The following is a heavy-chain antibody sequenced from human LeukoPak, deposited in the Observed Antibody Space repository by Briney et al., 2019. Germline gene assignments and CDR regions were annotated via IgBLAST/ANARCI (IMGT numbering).Heavy chain of an antibody. CDR3: ARRYYDSSGYYSPYYYYYMDV. Sequence: PSETLSLTCAVYGGSFSGYYWSWIRQPPGKGLEWIGEINHSGSTNYNPSLKSRVTISVDTSKNQFSLKLSSVTAADTAVYYCARRYYDSSGYYSPYYYYYMDVWGKGTTVTVSS. J-gene: IGHJ6*03. V-gene: IGHV4-34*01. CDR2: INHSGST. D-gene: IGHD3-22*01. CDR1: GGSFSGYY.